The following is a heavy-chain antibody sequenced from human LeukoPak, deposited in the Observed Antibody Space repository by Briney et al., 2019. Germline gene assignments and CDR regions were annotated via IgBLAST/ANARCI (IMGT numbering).Heavy chain of an antibody. D-gene: IGHD6-25*01. V-gene: IGHV3-74*03. J-gene: IGHJ3*02. CDR2: IKSDGSTT. CDR1: GFTFSSYW. Sequence: GGSLRLSCAASGFTFSSYWMHWVRQAPGKGLVWVSRIKSDGSTTTYADSVKGRFTISRDNAKNTLYLQMNSLRAEDTAVYHCARRSAAKDAFDIWGQGTMVTVSS. CDR3: ARRSAAKDAFDI.